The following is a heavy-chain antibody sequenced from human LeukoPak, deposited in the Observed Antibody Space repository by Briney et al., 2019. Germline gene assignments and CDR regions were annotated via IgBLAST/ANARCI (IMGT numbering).Heavy chain of an antibody. CDR1: GGSISSGGYY. D-gene: IGHD3-22*01. Sequence: SETLSLTCTVSGGSISSGGYYWSWIRQHPGKGLEWIGYIYYSGSTYYNPSLKSRVTISVDTSKNQFSLKLSSVTAADTAVYYCARTYYYDSSGYYYSQPNWFDPWGREPWSPSPQ. CDR2: IYYSGST. J-gene: IGHJ5*02. V-gene: IGHV4-31*03. CDR3: ARTYYYDSSGYYYSQPNWFDP.